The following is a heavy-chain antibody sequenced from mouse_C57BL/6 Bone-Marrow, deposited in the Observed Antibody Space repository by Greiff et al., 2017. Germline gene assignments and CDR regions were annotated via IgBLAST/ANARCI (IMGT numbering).Heavy chain of an antibody. Sequence: VQLQQSGAELARPGASVKLSCKASGYTFTSYGISWVKPSTGQGLEWIGEIYPRSGNTYYNEKFKGKATLTADKSSSTAYMELRSLTAEDSAVYVCARPPSTVGMDYWGQGTSVTVSS. D-gene: IGHD1-1*01. CDR1: GYTFTSYG. CDR3: ARPPSTVGMDY. V-gene: IGHV1-81*01. CDR2: IYPRSGNT. J-gene: IGHJ4*01.